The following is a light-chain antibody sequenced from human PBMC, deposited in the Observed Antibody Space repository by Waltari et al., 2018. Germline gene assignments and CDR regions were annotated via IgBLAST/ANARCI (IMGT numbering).Light chain of an antibody. V-gene: IGKV1-39*01. J-gene: IGKJ1*01. CDR2: GAS. CDR3: QQSFSSPWT. CDR1: QNIRTY. Sequence: LSASIGDTITVTCRASQNIRTYLNWYQQKPAKAPKLLIFGASSLPRGVPSRFTGSASGTEFTLTITNLQPDDFATYFCQQSFSSPWTFGQGTTV.